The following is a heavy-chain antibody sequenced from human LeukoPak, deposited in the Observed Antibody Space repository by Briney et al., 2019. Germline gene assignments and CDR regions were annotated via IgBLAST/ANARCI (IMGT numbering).Heavy chain of an antibody. CDR2: ISYDGSNK. J-gene: IGHJ4*02. CDR1: GFTFSSYA. CDR3: ARDFPPYYDFWSGYYDY. D-gene: IGHD3-3*01. Sequence: GRSLRLSCAASGFTFSSYAMHWVRQAPGKGLEWVAVISYDGSNKYYADSVKGRFTISRDNSENTLYLQMNSLRAEDTAVYYCARDFPPYYDFWSGYYDYWGQGTLVTVSS. V-gene: IGHV3-30*04.